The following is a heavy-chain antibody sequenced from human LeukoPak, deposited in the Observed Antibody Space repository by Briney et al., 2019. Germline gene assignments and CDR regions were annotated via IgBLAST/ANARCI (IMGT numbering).Heavy chain of an antibody. CDR3: AREDGYCSGGSCYSEGSFDY. CDR2: ISHDGSNK. Sequence: GGSLRLSCAASGFTFSTYAMHWVRQAPGKGLEWVAVISHDGSNKYYADSVKGRFTISRDNSKNTLYLQMNSLRAEDTAVYYCAREDGYCSGGSCYSEGSFDYWGQGTLVTVSS. D-gene: IGHD2-15*01. CDR1: GFTFSTYA. V-gene: IGHV3-30*04. J-gene: IGHJ4*02.